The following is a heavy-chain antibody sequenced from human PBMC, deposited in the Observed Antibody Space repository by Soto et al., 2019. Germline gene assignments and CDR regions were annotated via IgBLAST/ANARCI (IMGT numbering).Heavy chain of an antibody. CDR2: FDPEDGET. Sequence: GASVKVSCQVSGYTLTELSMHWVRQAPGKGLEWMGGFDPEDGETIYAQKFQGRVTMTEDTSTDTAYMELSSLRSEDTAVYYCATAVAGTERYYYGMDVWGQGTTVTVSS. J-gene: IGHJ6*02. D-gene: IGHD6-19*01. CDR1: GYTLTELS. CDR3: ATAVAGTERYYYGMDV. V-gene: IGHV1-24*01.